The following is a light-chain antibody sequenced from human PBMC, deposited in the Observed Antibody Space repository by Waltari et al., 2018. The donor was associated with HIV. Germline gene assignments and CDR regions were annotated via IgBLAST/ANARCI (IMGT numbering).Light chain of an antibody. CDR3: LQERGVPRT. CDR1: KGIEKG. CDR2: PAS. J-gene: IGKJ1*01. Sequence: DIQKTKSPSSLCASVGTRVTITCRASKGIEKGLGWYQQKPGKGPMRLTYPASILHTGVPSRFRGGGSGTQFTLSMDGLRPEDFAIYFCLQERGVPRTFGQGTK. V-gene: IGKV1-17*01.